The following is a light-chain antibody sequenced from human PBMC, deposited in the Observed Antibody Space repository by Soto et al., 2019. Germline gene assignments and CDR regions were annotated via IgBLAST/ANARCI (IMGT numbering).Light chain of an antibody. Sequence: DIQMTQSPSTLSASLGDRVTITCRASQSIYTWLAWYQHKPGKAPKLLIPEASLSESGVPSRFSGSGSGTRFTLTISSLQPDDFATYFCQQYHGYPWTFSQGTKVDIK. CDR1: QSIYTW. CDR3: QQYHGYPWT. J-gene: IGKJ1*01. CDR2: EAS. V-gene: IGKV1-5*03.